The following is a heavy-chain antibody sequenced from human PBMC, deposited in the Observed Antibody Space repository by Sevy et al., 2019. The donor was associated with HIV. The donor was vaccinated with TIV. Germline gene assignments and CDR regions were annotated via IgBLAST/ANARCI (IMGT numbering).Heavy chain of an antibody. Sequence: GGSLRLSCAASGLTLSNNHMHWVRQAPGKGLEWVAPMWYDGSNEYYADSVKGRFTISRDNSKNTLDLQMNSLRAEDTAVYYCARDNLALDVWGQGTTVTVSS. CDR3: ARDNLALDV. CDR1: GLTLSNNH. V-gene: IGHV3-33*01. CDR2: MWYDGSNE. J-gene: IGHJ6*02.